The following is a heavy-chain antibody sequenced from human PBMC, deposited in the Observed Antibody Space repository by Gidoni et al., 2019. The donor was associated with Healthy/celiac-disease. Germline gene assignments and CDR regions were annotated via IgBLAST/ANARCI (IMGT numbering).Heavy chain of an antibody. CDR3: ARDVWHSSGRMDY. Sequence: EVQLVESGGGLVKPGGSMRLSCAASGFTCSSYRINWVRQAPGKGLEWVSSISSSSSYIYYADSVKGRFTISRDNAKNSLYLQMNSLRAEDTAVYYCARDVWHSSGRMDYWGQGTLVTVSS. J-gene: IGHJ4*02. CDR2: ISSSSSYI. CDR1: GFTCSSYR. D-gene: IGHD3-22*01. V-gene: IGHV3-21*01.